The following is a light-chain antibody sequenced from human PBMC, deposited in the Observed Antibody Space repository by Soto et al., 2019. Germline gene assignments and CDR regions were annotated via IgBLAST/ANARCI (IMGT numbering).Light chain of an antibody. CDR1: QSVSST. Sequence: ELVLTQSPGTLSLSPGDRATLSCRASQSVSSTYLAWYQQKPGQAPRLLVYGASTRATGIPARFSGSGSGTQFTLTISSLQSEDFAVYYCQQHNNWPLTFGGGTKVEIK. CDR3: QQHNNWPLT. CDR2: GAS. V-gene: IGKV3-15*01. J-gene: IGKJ4*01.